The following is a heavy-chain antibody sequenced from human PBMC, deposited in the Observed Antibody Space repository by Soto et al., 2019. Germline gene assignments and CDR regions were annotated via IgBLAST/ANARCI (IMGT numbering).Heavy chain of an antibody. J-gene: IGHJ1*01. D-gene: IGHD2-15*01. CDR2: VNPSGGST. Sequence: ASVKVSCKASGYIFTAYSMHWVRQAPGQGLEWMGVVNPSGGSTNYAQKFQGRITMTRDTSTSTVYMDLSSLTSEDTAVYYCAREENCSDGICYSEYFQRWGQGTMVPVS. CDR3: AREENCSDGICYSEYFQR. CDR1: GYIFTAYS. V-gene: IGHV1-46*01.